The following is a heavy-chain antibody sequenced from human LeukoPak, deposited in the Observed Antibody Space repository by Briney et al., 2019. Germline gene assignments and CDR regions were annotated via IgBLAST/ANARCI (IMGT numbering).Heavy chain of an antibody. V-gene: IGHV3-48*01. Sequence: GSLRLSCAASGFTLSSYSMNWVRQAPGKGLEWVSYISSSSSTIYYADSVKGRFTISRDNSKNTLYLQMSSLRAEDTAVYYCVNGGEFLDYWGQGTLVTVS. CDR2: ISSSSSTI. D-gene: IGHD3-10*01. J-gene: IGHJ4*02. CDR3: VNGGEFLDY. CDR1: GFTLSSYS.